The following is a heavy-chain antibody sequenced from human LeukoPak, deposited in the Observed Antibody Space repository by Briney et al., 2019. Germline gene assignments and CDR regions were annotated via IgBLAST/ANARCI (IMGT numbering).Heavy chain of an antibody. CDR1: GYSISSGYY. D-gene: IGHD5-18*01. CDR2: IYHSGST. Sequence: PSETPSLTCTVSGYSISSGYYWGWIRQPPGKGLEWIGSIYHSGSTYYNPSLKSRVTISVDTSKNQFSLKLSSVTAADTAVYYCARDGVGYSYGYSDYWGQGTLVTVSS. V-gene: IGHV4-38-2*02. CDR3: ARDGVGYSYGYSDY. J-gene: IGHJ4*02.